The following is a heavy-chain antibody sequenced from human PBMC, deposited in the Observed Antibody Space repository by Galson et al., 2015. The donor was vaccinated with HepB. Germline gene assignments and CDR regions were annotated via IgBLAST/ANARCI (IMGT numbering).Heavy chain of an antibody. J-gene: IGHJ4*02. CDR3: AKDGVVAAGTRRVGNIDT. V-gene: IGHV3-53*01. Sequence: SLRLSCAASGLTVSSNYMSWVRQAPGKGLEWVSVIHRGGSTYYADSVKGRFTISRDDSKNTLFLQMKTLRAEDTAVYYCAKDGVVAAGTRRVGNIDTWGPGALVTVSS. CDR2: IHRGGST. CDR1: GLTVSSNY. D-gene: IGHD2-15*01.